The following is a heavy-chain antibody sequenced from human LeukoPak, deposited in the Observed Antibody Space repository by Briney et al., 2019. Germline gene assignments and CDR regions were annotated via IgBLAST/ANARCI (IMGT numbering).Heavy chain of an antibody. CDR2: IRSKAYGGTT. CDR3: TRGKYYDFWSGYYPDY. D-gene: IGHD3-3*01. J-gene: IGHJ4*02. V-gene: IGHV3-49*04. Sequence: TGGSLRLSCTASGCTFGVYVMSWVRQAPGKGLEWVGFIRSKAYGGTTEYAASVKGRFTISRDDSKSIAYLQMNSLKTEDTAVYYCTRGKYYDFWSGYYPDYWGQGTLVTVSS. CDR1: GCTFGVYV.